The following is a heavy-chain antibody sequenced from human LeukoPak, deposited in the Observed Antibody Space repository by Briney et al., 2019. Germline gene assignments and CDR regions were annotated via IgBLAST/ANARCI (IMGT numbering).Heavy chain of an antibody. CDR3: ARDFFYYDSSGYLGNLDY. J-gene: IGHJ4*02. Sequence: ASVKVSCKASGYTFTSYGIGWVRQAPGQGLEWMGWISAYNGNTNYAQKLQGRVTMTTDASTSTAYMELRSLRSDDTAVYYCARDFFYYDSSGYLGNLDYWGQGTLVTVSS. V-gene: IGHV1-18*01. D-gene: IGHD3-22*01. CDR2: ISAYNGNT. CDR1: GYTFTSYG.